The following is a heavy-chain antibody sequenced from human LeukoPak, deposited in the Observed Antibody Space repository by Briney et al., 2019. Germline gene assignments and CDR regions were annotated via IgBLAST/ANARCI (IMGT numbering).Heavy chain of an antibody. CDR3: ARSRRCRSGGSCGVDY. V-gene: IGHV3-21*01. CDR1: GFTFSNYN. D-gene: IGHD2-15*01. Sequence: GGSLRLSCAASGFTFSNYNMNWVRQAPGKGLEWVSSISSSSSYIYYADSVKGRFTISRDNAKNSLYLQMNSLRAEDTAVYYCARSRRCRSGGSCGVDYWGQGTLVTVSS. J-gene: IGHJ4*02. CDR2: ISSSSSYI.